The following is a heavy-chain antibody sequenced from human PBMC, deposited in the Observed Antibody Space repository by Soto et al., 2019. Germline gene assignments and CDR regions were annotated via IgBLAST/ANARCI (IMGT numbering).Heavy chain of an antibody. V-gene: IGHV3-21*01. Sequence: GRSLRLSCAASGFTFRSYSMNWVRQAPGKGLEWVSSISSSSSYIYYADSVKGRFTISRDNAKNSLYLQMNSLRAEDTAVYYCAKEAGELSTRSFDYWGQGTLVTLSS. CDR1: GFTFRSYS. CDR3: AKEAGELSTRSFDY. J-gene: IGHJ4*02. D-gene: IGHD3-16*02. CDR2: ISSSSSYI.